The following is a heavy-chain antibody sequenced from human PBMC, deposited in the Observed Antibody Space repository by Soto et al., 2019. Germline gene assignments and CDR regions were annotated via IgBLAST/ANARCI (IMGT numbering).Heavy chain of an antibody. V-gene: IGHV4-61*01. CDR1: GGSVSSGSYY. D-gene: IGHD1-7*01. Sequence: PSETLSLTCTVSGGSVSSGSYYWSWIRQPPGKGLEWIGYIYYSGSTNYNPSLKSRVTISVDTSKNTLYLQMNSLRDEDTAVYYCAKDPDRDMVETGTTFDYWGQGALVTVSS. J-gene: IGHJ4*02. CDR3: AKDPDRDMVETGTTFDY. CDR2: IYYSGST.